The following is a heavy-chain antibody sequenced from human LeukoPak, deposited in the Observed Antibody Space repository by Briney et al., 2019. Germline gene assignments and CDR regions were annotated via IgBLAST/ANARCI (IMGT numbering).Heavy chain of an antibody. CDR1: GGSFSGYY. J-gene: IGHJ4*02. CDR3: ARGSSIAARYSL. CDR2: INHSGST. Sequence: SETLSLTCAVYGGSFSGYYWSWIRQPPGKGLEWIGEINHSGSTNYNPSLKSRVTISVDTSKNQFSLKLSSVTAADTAVYYCARGSSIAARYSLWGQGTLDTVSS. V-gene: IGHV4-34*01. D-gene: IGHD6-6*01.